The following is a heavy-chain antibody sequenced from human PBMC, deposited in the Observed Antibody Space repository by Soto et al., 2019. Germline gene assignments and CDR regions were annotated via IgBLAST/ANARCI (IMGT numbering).Heavy chain of an antibody. J-gene: IGHJ4*02. V-gene: IGHV3-23*01. CDR1: GFTFSSHA. CDR3: AKRFTLFGEVKLSPDFDY. Sequence: EVQLLESGGGLVQPEGSLRLSCAASGFTFSSHAMSWVRQAPGKGLEWVSAISYSGSNTYYTDSVKGRFTISGDNSKNTLYLQMNSLRVEDTAIYYCAKRFTLFGEVKLSPDFDYWGQGTLVTVSS. CDR2: ISYSGSNT. D-gene: IGHD3-3*01.